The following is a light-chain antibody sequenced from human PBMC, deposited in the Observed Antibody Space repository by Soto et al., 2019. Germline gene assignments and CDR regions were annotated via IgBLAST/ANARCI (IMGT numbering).Light chain of an antibody. V-gene: IGKV3-20*01. CDR2: GAS. J-gene: IGKJ4*01. Sequence: EIVLRQSPGTLSFSPGERATLSCRASQSLSSDFLAWYQHRPGQAPRLLIYGASSRATDIPDRFSGSGSGTDFTLTISRLEPEDFAVYSCQQYGSSPLTFGGGTKVDIK. CDR1: QSLSSDF. CDR3: QQYGSSPLT.